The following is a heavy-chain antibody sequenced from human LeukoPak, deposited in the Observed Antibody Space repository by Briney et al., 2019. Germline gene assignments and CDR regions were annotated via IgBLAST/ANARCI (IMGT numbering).Heavy chain of an antibody. CDR2: IYPNSGGT. CDR1: GYTFTGYY. V-gene: IGHV1-2*02. D-gene: IGHD3-22*01. J-gene: IGHJ4*02. CDR3: ARVPRSYYDSSGSDYYFDY. Sequence: ASVKVSCKASGYTFTGYYMHWVRQAPGQGLEWMGWIYPNSGGTNYAQKFQGRVTMTRDTSISTAYMELSRLRSDDTAVYYCARVPRSYYDSSGSDYYFDYWGQGTLVTVSS.